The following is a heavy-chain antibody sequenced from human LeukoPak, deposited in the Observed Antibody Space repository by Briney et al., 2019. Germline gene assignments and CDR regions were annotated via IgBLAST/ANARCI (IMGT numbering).Heavy chain of an antibody. J-gene: IGHJ1*01. Sequence: ASVKVSCKVSGYTLTESSMHWVRQAPGKGLEWMGGFDPEDGETIYAQKFQGRVTMTEDTSTDTAYMELSSLRSEDTAVYYCATMDYYGSGSFQHWGQGTLVTVSS. D-gene: IGHD3-10*01. V-gene: IGHV1-24*01. CDR2: FDPEDGET. CDR1: GYTLTESS. CDR3: ATMDYYGSGSFQH.